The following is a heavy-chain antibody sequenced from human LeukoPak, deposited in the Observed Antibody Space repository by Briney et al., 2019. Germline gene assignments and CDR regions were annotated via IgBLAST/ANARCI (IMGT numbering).Heavy chain of an antibody. CDR2: IYTSGST. D-gene: IGHD2-2*01. Sequence: SETLSLTCTVSGGSISSYYWSWIRQPAGKGLEWIGRIYTSGSTNYNPSLKSRVTMSVDTSKNQFSLKLSSVTAADTAVYYCARGSPYCSSTSCPPFDYWGQGTLVTVSS. V-gene: IGHV4-4*07. CDR1: GGSISSYY. J-gene: IGHJ4*02. CDR3: ARGSPYCSSTSCPPFDY.